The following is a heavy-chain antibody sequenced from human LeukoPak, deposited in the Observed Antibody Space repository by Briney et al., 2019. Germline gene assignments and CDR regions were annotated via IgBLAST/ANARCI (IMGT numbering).Heavy chain of an antibody. CDR1: GFTFSSYG. V-gene: IGHV3-23*01. J-gene: IGHJ4*02. CDR2: ISGSGGST. D-gene: IGHD1-14*01. CDR3: ARYRNYYFDY. Sequence: TGGTLRLSCAASGFTFSSYGMSWVRQAPGKGLEWVSVISGSGGSTSYADSVKGRFTISRDNAKNSLYLQMNSLRAEDTAVYYCARYRNYYFDYWGQGTLVTVSS.